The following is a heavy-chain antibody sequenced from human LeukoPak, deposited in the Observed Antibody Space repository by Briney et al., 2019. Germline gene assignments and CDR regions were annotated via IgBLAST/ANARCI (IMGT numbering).Heavy chain of an antibody. CDR2: IIPVFGTA. Sequence: SVKVSCKASGGTFSSYAISWVRQAPGQGLEWMGGIIPVFGTANYAQKFQGRVTITTDESTSTAYMELSSLRSEDTAVYYCARGRYDSSGYYSENYYFDYWGQGTLVTVSS. V-gene: IGHV1-69*05. D-gene: IGHD3-22*01. J-gene: IGHJ4*02. CDR3: ARGRYDSSGYYSENYYFDY. CDR1: GGTFSSYA.